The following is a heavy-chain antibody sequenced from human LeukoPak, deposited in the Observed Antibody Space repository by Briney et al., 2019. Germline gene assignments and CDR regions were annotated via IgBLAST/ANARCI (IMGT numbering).Heavy chain of an antibody. CDR2: IIPMSGSP. CDR1: GGTFSSYG. D-gene: IGHD6-6*01. J-gene: IGHJ3*02. Sequence: GSSVKVSCKASGGTFSSYGISWVRQAPGQGLEWMGGIIPMSGSPNYAQKFQGRVTITADESTTTVHLDLSSLRSDDTAVYYCAREVGKYRVMGSDAFEIWGQGTMVTVSS. CDR3: AREVGKYRVMGSDAFEI. V-gene: IGHV1-69*01.